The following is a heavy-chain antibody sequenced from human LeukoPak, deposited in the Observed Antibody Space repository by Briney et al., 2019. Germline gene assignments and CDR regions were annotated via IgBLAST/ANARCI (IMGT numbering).Heavy chain of an antibody. J-gene: IGHJ4*02. CDR2: ISSSSSYI. D-gene: IGHD6-19*01. Sequence: PGGSLRLSGAAAGFTFSSYSMNWVRQARGKGLEWVSSISSSSSYIYYADSVKGRFTISRDNAKNTLYLQMNSLRAEDTAVYYCAREGGIIVAGKFDSWGQGTLVTVSS. V-gene: IGHV3-21*01. CDR3: AREGGIIVAGKFDS. CDR1: GFTFSSYS.